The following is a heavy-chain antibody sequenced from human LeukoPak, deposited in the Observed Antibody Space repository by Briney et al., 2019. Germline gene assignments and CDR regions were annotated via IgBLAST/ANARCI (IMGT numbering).Heavy chain of an antibody. Sequence: GGSLRLSCAASGFTFSSYGMHWVRQAPGKGLEWVAVISYDGSNKYYADSVKGRFTISRDNSKNTLYLRMNSLRAEDTAVYYCAKLPSSGGSYGFDYWGQGTLVTVSS. CDR2: ISYDGSNK. V-gene: IGHV3-30*18. CDR1: GFTFSSYG. D-gene: IGHD1-26*01. J-gene: IGHJ4*02. CDR3: AKLPSSGGSYGFDY.